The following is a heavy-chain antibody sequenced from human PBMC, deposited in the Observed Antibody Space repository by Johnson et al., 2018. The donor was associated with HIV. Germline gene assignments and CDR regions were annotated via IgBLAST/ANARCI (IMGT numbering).Heavy chain of an antibody. CDR3: TTARNRLWSSSGWTGFWAFDM. CDR2: ISWRSINI. J-gene: IGHJ3*02. CDR1: GFTFSSYA. V-gene: IGHV3-9*01. D-gene: IGHD6-19*01. Sequence: VQLVESGGGVVQPGRSLRLSCAASGFTFSSYAMHWVRQAPGKGLEWVSGISWRSINIGYADSVTGRFTISRADAKNSLYLQMNSLKIEDTAVYYCTTARNRLWSSSGWTGFWAFDMWGQGTMVTVSS.